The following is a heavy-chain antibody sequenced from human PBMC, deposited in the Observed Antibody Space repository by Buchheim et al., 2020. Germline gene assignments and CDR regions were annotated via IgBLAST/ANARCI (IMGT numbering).Heavy chain of an antibody. CDR1: GYTFTDNY. D-gene: IGHD2-2*01. CDR3: AREIRYCSSSSCNIGDFDY. Sequence: QVQLVQSGAEVKKPGASVKVSCKASGYTFTDNYLHWVRQAPGQGLEWMGWINPYSGVTNYAQQFQGWVTMTRDTSITTAFMEVSRLSFDGTAVYYCAREIRYCSSSSCNIGDFDYWGQGTL. J-gene: IGHJ4*02. CDR2: INPYSGVT. V-gene: IGHV1-2*04.